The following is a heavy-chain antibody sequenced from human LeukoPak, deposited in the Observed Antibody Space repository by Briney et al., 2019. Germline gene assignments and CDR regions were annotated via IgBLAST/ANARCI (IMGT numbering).Heavy chain of an antibody. CDR2: ISGSGSAI. CDR3: ARRSNSGGYYGGYYFDY. CDR1: GFTFSTYE. D-gene: IGHD1-26*01. Sequence: GGSLRLSCAASGFTFSTYEMNWVRQAPGKGLEWISYISGSGSAIYYADSVKGRFTISRDNAKNSLYVQMNSLRADDTAVYYCARRSNSGGYYGGYYFDYWGQGTLVTVSS. V-gene: IGHV3-48*03. J-gene: IGHJ4*02.